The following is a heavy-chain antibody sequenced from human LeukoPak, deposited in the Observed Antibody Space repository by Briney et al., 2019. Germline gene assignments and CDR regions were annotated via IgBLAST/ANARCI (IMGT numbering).Heavy chain of an antibody. D-gene: IGHD3-10*01. CDR2: IYYSGST. Sequence: SDTLSLTCTVSGGSISRYYWSWIRQPPGKGLEWIGYIYYSGSTNYNPSLKSRVTISVDTSKNQFSLKLSSVTAADTAVYYCARVSWFGELLFENWFDPWGQGTLVTVSS. CDR1: GGSISRYY. V-gene: IGHV4-59*07. CDR3: ARVSWFGELLFENWFDP. J-gene: IGHJ5*02.